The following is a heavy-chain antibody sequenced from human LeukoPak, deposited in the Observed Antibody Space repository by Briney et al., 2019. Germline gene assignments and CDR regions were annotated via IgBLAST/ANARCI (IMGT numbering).Heavy chain of an antibody. CDR1: GFTLSNYW. CDR3: ARGISGATTFDY. V-gene: IGHV3-74*01. CDR2: MNSDVRAT. Sequence: GGSLRLSCAASGFTLSNYWMHWVRQAPGKGLVWVSRMNSDVRATDYADSVKGRFTISRDKAKNTLSLEMNSLSAEDTAVYYCARGISGATTFDYWGQGTLVTVSS. D-gene: IGHD1-26*01. J-gene: IGHJ4*02.